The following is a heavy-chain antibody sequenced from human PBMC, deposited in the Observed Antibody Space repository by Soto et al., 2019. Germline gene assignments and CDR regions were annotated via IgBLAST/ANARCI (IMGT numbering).Heavy chain of an antibody. V-gene: IGHV1-18*01. CDR1: GYTFTSYC. J-gene: IGHJ4*02. CDR3: ARVRCSSTSCYGDNYFDY. CDR2: ISAYNGNT. Sequence: ASVKVSCKASGYTFTSYCISWVRRAPGQGLEWMGWISAYNGNTNYAQKLQGRVTMTRDTSTSTAYMELSSLRSEDTAVYYCARVRCSSTSCYGDNYFDYWGQGTLVTVSS. D-gene: IGHD2-2*01.